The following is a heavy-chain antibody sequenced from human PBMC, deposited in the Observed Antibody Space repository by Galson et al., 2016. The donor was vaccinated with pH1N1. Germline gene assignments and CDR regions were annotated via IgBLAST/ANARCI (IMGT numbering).Heavy chain of an antibody. CDR1: GYTLIVHY. J-gene: IGHJ5*02. CDR3: ATGSGNSWFDP. CDR2: INPNSGGT. D-gene: IGHD3-10*01. V-gene: IGHV1-2*02. Sequence: SVKVSCKASGYTLIVHYMHWVRQAPGHGLEWMGWINPNSGGTHYAQNFQGRVTLTRDTSINTAYMELSSLTSDDTAVYYCATGSGNSWFDPWGQGTLVTGSS.